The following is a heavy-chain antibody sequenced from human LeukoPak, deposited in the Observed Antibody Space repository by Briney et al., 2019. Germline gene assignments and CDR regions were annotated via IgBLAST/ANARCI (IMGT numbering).Heavy chain of an antibody. V-gene: IGHV3-21*01. J-gene: IGHJ4*02. D-gene: IGHD6-25*01. Sequence: GFXXXTYSMNWVRQAPGKGLEWVSSISSSSRYIYYADSVKGRFTISRDNSKNTLYLQMNSLRAEDTTVYYCARHNISGSYDYWGQGTLVTVSS. CDR3: ARHNISGSYDY. CDR1: GFXXXTYS. CDR2: ISSSSRYI.